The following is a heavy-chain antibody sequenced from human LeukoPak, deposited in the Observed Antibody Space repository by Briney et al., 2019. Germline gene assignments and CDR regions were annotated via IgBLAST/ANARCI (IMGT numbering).Heavy chain of an antibody. CDR1: GFTFSSYA. CDR2: ISGSGGST. V-gene: IGHV3-23*01. Sequence: GGSLRLSCAASGFTFSSYAMSWVRQAPGKGLEWVSAISGSGGSTYYADSVKGRFTISRDDSKNTLYLQMNSLRAEDTAVYYCAKAISFIVVTIYDYWGQGTLVTVSS. CDR3: AKAISFIVVTIYDY. D-gene: IGHD5-12*01. J-gene: IGHJ4*02.